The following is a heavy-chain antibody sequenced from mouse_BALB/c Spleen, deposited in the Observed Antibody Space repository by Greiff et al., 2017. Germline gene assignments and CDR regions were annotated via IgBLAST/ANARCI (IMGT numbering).Heavy chain of an antibody. J-gene: IGHJ2*01. CDR3: ARQNFDY. CDR1: GFTFSSYA. CDR2: ISSGGSYT. V-gene: IGHV5-9-3*01. Sequence: DVKLVESGGGLVKPGGSLKLSCAASGFTFSSYAMSWVRQTPEKRLEWVATISSGGSYTYYPDSVKGRFTISRDNAKNTLYLQMSSLRSEDTAMYYCARQNFDYWGQGTTLTVSS.